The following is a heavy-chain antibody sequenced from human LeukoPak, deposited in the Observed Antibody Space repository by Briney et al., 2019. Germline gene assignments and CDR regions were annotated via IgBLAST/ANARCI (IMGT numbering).Heavy chain of an antibody. CDR1: GFTFSSYG. Sequence: PGGSLRLSCAASGFTFSSYGMHWVRQAPGKGLEWGAVIWYDGSNKYYADSVKGRFTISRDNSKNTLYLQMNSLRAEDTAVYYCARDSIEMYYYDSSGYYGFDYWGQGTLVTVSS. CDR2: IWYDGSNK. CDR3: ARDSIEMYYYDSSGYYGFDY. J-gene: IGHJ4*02. V-gene: IGHV3-33*01. D-gene: IGHD3-22*01.